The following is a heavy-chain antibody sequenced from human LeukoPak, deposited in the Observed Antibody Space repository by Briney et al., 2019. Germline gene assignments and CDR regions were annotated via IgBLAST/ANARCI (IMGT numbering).Heavy chain of an antibody. CDR1: GFTFSSYC. J-gene: IGHJ4*02. V-gene: IGHV3-74*01. CDR2: INSDGSST. D-gene: IGHD2-2*01. Sequence: GRSLRLSCVASGFTFSSYCMHWVRQAPGKGLVWVSRINSDGSSTSYADSVKGRFTISRHNAKNTLYLQMNSLRDEDTAVYYCAREGPSSTSYGYWGQGTLVTVSS. CDR3: AREGPSSTSYGY.